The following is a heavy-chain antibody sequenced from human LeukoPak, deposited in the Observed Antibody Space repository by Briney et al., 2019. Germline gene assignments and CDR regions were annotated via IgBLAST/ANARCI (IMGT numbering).Heavy chain of an antibody. Sequence: SVKVSCKASGGTFSSYTIGWVRQAPGQGLEWMGRIIPILGIANYAQKFQGRVTITADKSTSTAYMELSSLRSEDTAVYYCARYYDSSGYYYGYWGQGTLVTVSS. CDR2: IIPILGIA. CDR1: GGTFSSYT. V-gene: IGHV1-69*02. D-gene: IGHD3-22*01. CDR3: ARYYDSSGYYYGY. J-gene: IGHJ4*02.